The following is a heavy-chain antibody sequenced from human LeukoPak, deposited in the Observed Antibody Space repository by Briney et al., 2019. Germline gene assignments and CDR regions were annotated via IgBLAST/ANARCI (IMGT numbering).Heavy chain of an antibody. CDR3: AKDLDSSREYSYRY. CDR1: GFTFSRYA. Sequence: GGALRLSCVASGFTFSRYAMNGVRQAPGRGLEWVSLISTSGNTHYAHSVQGRFTISRDNSKNPLYLQMNSLRAEDTAVYHCAKDLDSSREYSYRYWGEGTLVTVSS. J-gene: IGHJ4*02. D-gene: IGHD3-22*01. CDR2: ISTSGNT. V-gene: IGHV3-23*01.